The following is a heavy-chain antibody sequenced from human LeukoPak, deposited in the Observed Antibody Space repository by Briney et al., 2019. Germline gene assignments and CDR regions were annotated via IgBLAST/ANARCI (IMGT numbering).Heavy chain of an antibody. CDR3: ARAEVYYYGMDV. V-gene: IGHV1-2*04. Sequence: ASVKVSCKASGYTFTGYYMHWVRQAPGQGLEWMGWINPNSGGTNYAQKFQGWVTMTRDTSISTAYMELSRLRSDDTAVYYCARAEVYYYGMDVWGKGTTVTVSS. CDR2: INPNSGGT. J-gene: IGHJ6*04. CDR1: GYTFTGYY.